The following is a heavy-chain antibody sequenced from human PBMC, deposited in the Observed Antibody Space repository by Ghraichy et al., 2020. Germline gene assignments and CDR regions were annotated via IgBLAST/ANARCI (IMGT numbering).Heavy chain of an antibody. J-gene: IGHJ6*02. CDR2: ISAYNGNT. V-gene: IGHV1-18*04. D-gene: IGHD3-10*01. CDR3: AREGGYYYGSGSYYKDDGYFGMDV. Sequence: ASVKVSCKASGSPFSSSGICWVRLAPLQVVKRMEYISAYNGNTNYAQKLQGRVTMTTDTSTSTAYMELRSLRSDDTAVYYCAREGGYYYGSGSYYKDDGYFGMDVWGQGTTVTVSS. CDR1: GSPFSSSG.